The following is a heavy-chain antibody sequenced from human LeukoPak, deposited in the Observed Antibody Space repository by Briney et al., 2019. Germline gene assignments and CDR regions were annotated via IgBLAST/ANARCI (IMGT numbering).Heavy chain of an antibody. Sequence: SETLSLTCTVSGGSISSYYWSWIRQPPGKGLEWIGYIYYSGSTNYNPSLKSRVTISVDTSKNQFSLKLSSVTAADTAVYYCARDSHRLWFGDRKVYGMDVWGQGTTVTVSS. CDR1: GGSISSYY. D-gene: IGHD3-10*01. V-gene: IGHV4-59*01. CDR3: ARDSHRLWFGDRKVYGMDV. CDR2: IYYSGST. J-gene: IGHJ6*02.